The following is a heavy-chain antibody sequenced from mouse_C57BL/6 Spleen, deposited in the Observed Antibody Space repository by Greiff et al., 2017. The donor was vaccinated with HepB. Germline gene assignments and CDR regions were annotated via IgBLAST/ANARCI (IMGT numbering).Heavy chain of an antibody. CDR1: GYTFTSYW. J-gene: IGHJ2*01. D-gene: IGHD2-3*01. V-gene: IGHV1-52*01. CDR2: IDPSDSET. Sequence: VQLQQSGAELVRPGSSVKLSCKASGYTFTSYWMHWVKQRPIQGLEWIGNIDPSDSETHYNQKFKDKATLTVDKSSSTAYMQLSSLTSEDSAVYYCARRTYDGYSLFDYWGQGTTLTVSS. CDR3: ARRTYDGYSLFDY.